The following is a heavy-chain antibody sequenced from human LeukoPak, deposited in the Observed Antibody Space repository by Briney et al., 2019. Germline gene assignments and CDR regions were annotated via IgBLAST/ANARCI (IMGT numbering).Heavy chain of an antibody. J-gene: IGHJ6*03. D-gene: IGHD6-19*01. Sequence: GASVKVSCKASGGTFSSYAISWVRQAPGQGLEWMGRIIPIFGTANHAQKFQGRVTITTDESTSTAYMELSSLRSEDTAVYYCARGVAGDYYYYYMYVWGKGTTVTVSS. CDR3: ARGVAGDYYYYYMYV. CDR1: GGTFSSYA. V-gene: IGHV1-69*05. CDR2: IIPIFGTA.